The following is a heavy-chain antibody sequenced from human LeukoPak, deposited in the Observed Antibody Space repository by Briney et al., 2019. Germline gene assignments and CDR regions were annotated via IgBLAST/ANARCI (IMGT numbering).Heavy chain of an antibody. V-gene: IGHV1-8*01. CDR1: GYTFTSYD. CDR3: AREDTVTTKNWFDP. J-gene: IGHJ5*02. Sequence: ASVKVSCKASGYTFTSYDFNWLRQATGQGPEWMGWMNPNSGATGYAQKFQGRVTMTRSASINTAYMELSNLRSEDTAVYYCAREDTVTTKNWFDPWGQGTLVTVSS. CDR2: MNPNSGAT. D-gene: IGHD4-11*01.